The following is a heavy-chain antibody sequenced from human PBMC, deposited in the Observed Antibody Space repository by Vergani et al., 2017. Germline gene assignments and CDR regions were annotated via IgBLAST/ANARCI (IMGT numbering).Heavy chain of an antibody. CDR2: IYYSGST. V-gene: IGHV4-59*01. D-gene: IGHD3-22*01. J-gene: IGHJ4*02. Sequence: QVQLQESGPGLVKPSETLSLTCTVSGGSLSSYYWSWIRQPPGKGLEWIGYIYYSGSTNYNPSLKSRVTISVDTSKNQFSLKLSSVTAADTAVYYCARAPSSGYYYFDYWGQGTLVTVSS. CDR1: GGSLSSYY. CDR3: ARAPSSGYYYFDY.